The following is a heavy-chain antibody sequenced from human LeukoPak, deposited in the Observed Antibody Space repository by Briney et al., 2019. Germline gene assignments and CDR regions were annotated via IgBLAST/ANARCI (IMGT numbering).Heavy chain of an antibody. J-gene: IGHJ4*02. CDR1: GFTFNAYA. D-gene: IGHD4-17*01. Sequence: GGSLRLSCAASGFTFNAYAMTWVRQAPGKGLEWVSGISGSGGSTYYADSVKGRFTIFRDNSKNTLYVQMNSLRAEDTAVYYCTTDGGAGVTMDYWGQGTLVTVSS. CDR2: ISGSGGST. V-gene: IGHV3-23*01. CDR3: TTDGGAGVTMDY.